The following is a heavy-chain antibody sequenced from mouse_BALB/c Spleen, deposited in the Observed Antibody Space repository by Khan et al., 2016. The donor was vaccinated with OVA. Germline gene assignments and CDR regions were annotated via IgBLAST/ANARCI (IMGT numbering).Heavy chain of an antibody. V-gene: IGHV5-6*01. D-gene: IGHD1-1*01. J-gene: IGHJ3*01. Sequence: EVELVESRGDLVEPGGSLKLSCAASGFTFSTYGMSWVRQTPDKRLEWVATISTGGHYTYYPDSVRGRFTISRDNAKNTLYLQMTSLKSEDTAMFYCARLAYYYDSEGFTYWGKGTLVTVSA. CDR1: GFTFSTYG. CDR3: ARLAYYYDSEGFTY. CDR2: ISTGGHYT.